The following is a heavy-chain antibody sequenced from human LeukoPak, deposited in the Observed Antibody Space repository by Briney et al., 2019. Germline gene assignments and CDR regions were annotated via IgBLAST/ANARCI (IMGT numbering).Heavy chain of an antibody. V-gene: IGHV3-48*04. J-gene: IGHJ3*02. CDR1: GFTFSSYS. D-gene: IGHD3-22*01. CDR2: ISSSSSTI. Sequence: PGGSLRLSCAASGFTFSSYSMNWVRQAPGKGLEWVSYISSSSSTIYYADSVKGRFTISRDNAKNPLYLQMNSLRAEDTAVYYCARDRVVVVQDAFDIWGQGTMVTVSS. CDR3: ARDRVVVVQDAFDI.